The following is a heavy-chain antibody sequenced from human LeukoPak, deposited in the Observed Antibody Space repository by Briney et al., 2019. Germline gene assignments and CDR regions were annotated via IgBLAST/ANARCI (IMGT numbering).Heavy chain of an antibody. J-gene: IGHJ4*02. CDR2: TSAYNGNT. CDR1: GYTFTSYG. V-gene: IGHV1-18*01. Sequence: GASVKVSCKASGYTFTSYGISWVRQAPGQGLEWMGWTSAYNGNTNYAQKLQGRVTMTTDTSTSTAYMELRSLRSDDTAVYYCARGGLYDSSGYSLYYFDYWGQGTLVTVSS. CDR3: ARGGLYDSSGYSLYYFDY. D-gene: IGHD3-22*01.